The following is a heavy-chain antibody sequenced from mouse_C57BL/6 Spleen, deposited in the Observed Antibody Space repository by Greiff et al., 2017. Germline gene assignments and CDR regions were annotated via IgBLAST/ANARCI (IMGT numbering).Heavy chain of an antibody. CDR2: IYPGDGDT. J-gene: IGHJ3*01. CDR1: GYAFSSSW. V-gene: IGHV1-82*01. D-gene: IGHD1-1*01. CDR3: ARSNYGSSLAWFAY. Sequence: QVQLQQSGPELVKPGASVKISCKASGYAFSSSWMNWVKQRPGQGLEWIGRIYPGDGDTNYNGKFKGKATLTADKSSSTAYMQLSSLTSEDSAVYFGARSNYGSSLAWFAYWGQGTLVTVSA.